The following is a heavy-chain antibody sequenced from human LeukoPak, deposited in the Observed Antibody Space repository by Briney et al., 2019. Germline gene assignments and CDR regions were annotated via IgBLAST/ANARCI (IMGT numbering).Heavy chain of an antibody. D-gene: IGHD4-17*01. CDR3: ARRRAEDYNDFVHFDF. CDR1: GFTVSSNY. V-gene: IGHV3-23*01. J-gene: IGHJ4*02. Sequence: GGSLRLSCAASGFTVSSNYMSWVRQAPGMGLEWVSRISGSGGSTYYADSVKGRFVLSRDNSKNTLYLQMNSLRAEDTAIYYCARRRAEDYNDFVHFDFWGQGTLVTVSS. CDR2: ISGSGGST.